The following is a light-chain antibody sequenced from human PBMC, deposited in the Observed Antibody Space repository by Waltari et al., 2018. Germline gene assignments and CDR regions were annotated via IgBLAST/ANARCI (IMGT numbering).Light chain of an antibody. CDR3: CSYAGSDHFYV. V-gene: IGLV2-8*01. Sequence: QSALTQPPSASGSPGQSVTISCTGTSSDIGNSDHVSWYQQHPGPAPKLIIHEVTTRPSGVPDRFAGSKSGNTASLTVSGLQAEDEAEYYCCSYAGSDHFYVFGTGTHVTVL. CDR1: SSDIGNSDH. J-gene: IGLJ1*01. CDR2: EVT.